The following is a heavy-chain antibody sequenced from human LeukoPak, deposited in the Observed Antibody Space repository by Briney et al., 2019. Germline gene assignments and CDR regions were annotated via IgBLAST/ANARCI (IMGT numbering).Heavy chain of an antibody. V-gene: IGHV3-48*03. D-gene: IGHD1-26*01. J-gene: IGHJ4*02. CDR1: GFTISSYE. Sequence: PGGSLRLSCAASGFTISSYEMNWVRQAPEKGLEWVSYISSSGSTIYYADSVKGRFTISRDNAKNSLYLQMNSLRAEDTAVYYCARVQWEPYYFDYWGQGTLVTVSS. CDR3: ARVQWEPYYFDY. CDR2: ISSSGSTI.